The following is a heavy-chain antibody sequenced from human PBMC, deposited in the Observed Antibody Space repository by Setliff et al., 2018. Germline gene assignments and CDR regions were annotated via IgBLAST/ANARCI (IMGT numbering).Heavy chain of an antibody. CDR1: GFTFDDYT. CDR2: ISWDGGST. V-gene: IGHV3-43*01. Sequence: GGSLRLSCAASGFTFDDYTMHWVRQAPGKGLEWVSLISWDGGSTYYADSVKGRFTISRDNAKNSLSLQMNSLRVEDTALYYCVKDMAGSYFDGRFDYWGPGTLVTV. CDR3: VKDMAGSYFDGRFDY. D-gene: IGHD1-26*01. J-gene: IGHJ4*02.